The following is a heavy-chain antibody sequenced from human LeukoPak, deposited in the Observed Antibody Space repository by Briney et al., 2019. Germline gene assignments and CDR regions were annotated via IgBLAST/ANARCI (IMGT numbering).Heavy chain of an antibody. CDR1: GGSFSSYY. J-gene: IGHJ5*02. Sequence: PSETLSLTCAVYGGSFSSYYWGWIRQPPGKGLEWIGSIYYSGSTYYNPSLKSRVTISVDTSKNQFSLKLSSVTAADTAVYYCARQGGITMIVVVPDWFDPWGQGTLVTVSS. V-gene: IGHV4-39*01. CDR2: IYYSGST. CDR3: ARQGGITMIVVVPDWFDP. D-gene: IGHD3-22*01.